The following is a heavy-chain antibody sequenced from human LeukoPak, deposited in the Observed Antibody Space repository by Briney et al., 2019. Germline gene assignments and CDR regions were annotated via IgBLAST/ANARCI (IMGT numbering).Heavy chain of an antibody. V-gene: IGHV4-38-2*01. CDR1: GYSISSGYY. Sequence: SETLSLTCAVSGYSISSGYYWGWIRQPPGKGLEWIGSIYHSGSTYYNPSLKSRVTISVDTSKNQFSLKLSSVTAADTAVYYCAGTTNHYYYYYMDVWGKGPRSPSP. CDR2: IYHSGST. J-gene: IGHJ6*03. CDR3: AGTTNHYYYYYMDV. D-gene: IGHD4-11*01.